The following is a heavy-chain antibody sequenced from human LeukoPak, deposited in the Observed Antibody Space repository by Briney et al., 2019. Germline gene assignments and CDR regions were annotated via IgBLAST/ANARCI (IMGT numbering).Heavy chain of an antibody. D-gene: IGHD2-15*01. Sequence: GGSLRLSCEASGFTFSTYWMSWVRQAPGKGLMYISRNNGDGSTTNYADVVKGRFTMSRDNVKNTLYLQMNSLRVEDTAVYYCARDPRNVGLAPWGQGTLVTVSS. J-gene: IGHJ5*02. V-gene: IGHV3-74*01. CDR2: NNGDGSTT. CDR3: ARDPRNVGLAP. CDR1: GFTFSTYW.